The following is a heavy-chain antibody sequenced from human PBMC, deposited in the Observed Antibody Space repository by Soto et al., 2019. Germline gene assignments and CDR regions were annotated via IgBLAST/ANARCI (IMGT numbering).Heavy chain of an antibody. CDR3: AKGTANTVFGVDTLFDF. D-gene: IGHD3-3*01. CDR1: GFSFSNYA. Sequence: VGSLRLSCATSGFSFSNYAMSWVRQAPGKGLEWVSLISGSASATHYADSVKGRFTISRDNSKRTVYLQLNSLRAEDTAVYYCAKGTANTVFGVDTLFDFWGRGTLVTV. V-gene: IGHV3-23*01. J-gene: IGHJ4*02. CDR2: ISGSASAT.